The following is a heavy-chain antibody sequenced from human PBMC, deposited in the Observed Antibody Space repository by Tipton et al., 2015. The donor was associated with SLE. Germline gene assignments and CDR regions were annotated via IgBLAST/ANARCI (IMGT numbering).Heavy chain of an antibody. CDR1: GDSISGHY. D-gene: IGHD2/OR15-2a*01. Sequence: TLSLTCTVSGDSISGHYRSWIRQPPGKGLEWIGYISYGGSTNYNPSLKSRVTISVDTSKNQVSLKLSSVTAADTAVYYCTRKSTTSDLWGRGALVTVSS. CDR3: TRKSTTSDL. CDR2: ISYGGST. J-gene: IGHJ2*01. V-gene: IGHV4-59*08.